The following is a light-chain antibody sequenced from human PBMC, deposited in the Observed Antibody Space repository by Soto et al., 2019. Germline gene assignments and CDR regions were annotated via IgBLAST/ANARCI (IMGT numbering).Light chain of an antibody. CDR1: KTEIGVYDF. Sequence: QSALPQPHSASGSPGPSVTISCTGTKTEIGVYDFVSWYQHHPGKDPRLIIYEVVQRPSGVPDQFSGSKSGTSASLAINGLQAEDEADLYCQSHDSSLSAYDFGTGTKVTV. CDR2: EVV. V-gene: IGLV2-8*01. J-gene: IGLJ1*01. CDR3: QSHDSSLSAYD.